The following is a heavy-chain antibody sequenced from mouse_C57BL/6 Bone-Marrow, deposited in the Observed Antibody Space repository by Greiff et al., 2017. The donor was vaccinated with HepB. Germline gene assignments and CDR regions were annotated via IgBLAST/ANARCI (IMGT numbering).Heavy chain of an antibody. J-gene: IGHJ3*01. D-gene: IGHD1-1*01. CDR1: GYTFTTYP. V-gene: IGHV1-47*01. CDR3: AREATTVVASPWFAY. CDR2: FHPYNDDT. Sequence: VKLMESGAELVKPGASVKMSCKASGYTFTTYPIEWMKQNHGKSLEWIGNFHPYNDDTKYNEKFKGKATLTVEKSSSTVYLELSRLTSDDSAVYYCAREATTVVASPWFAYWGQGTLVTVSA.